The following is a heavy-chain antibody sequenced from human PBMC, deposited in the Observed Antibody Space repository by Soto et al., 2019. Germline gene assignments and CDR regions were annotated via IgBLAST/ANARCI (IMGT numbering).Heavy chain of an antibody. CDR2: IKSKTDGGTT. CDR1: GFTFSNAW. J-gene: IGHJ4*02. CDR3: TTDSKWDYSNPVPF. Sequence: GSLRLSCAASGFTFSNAWMNWVRQAPGKGLEWVGRIKSKTDGGTTDYAAPVKGRFTISRDDSKNTLYLQMNSLKTEDTAVYYCTTDSKWDYSNPVPFWGQGTLVTVSS. D-gene: IGHD4-4*01. V-gene: IGHV3-15*07.